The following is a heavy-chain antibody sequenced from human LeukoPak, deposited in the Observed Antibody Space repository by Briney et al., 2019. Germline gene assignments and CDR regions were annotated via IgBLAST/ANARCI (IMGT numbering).Heavy chain of an antibody. Sequence: PSETLSLTCTVSGGSISSYYWSWIRQPPGKGLEWIGYIYYSGSTNYNPSLKSRVTISVDTSKNQFSLKLSSVTAADTAVYYCARVLTGDSSSWRSDWYFDLWGRGTLVTVSS. CDR2: IYYSGST. D-gene: IGHD6-13*01. CDR3: ARVLTGDSSSWRSDWYFDL. J-gene: IGHJ2*01. V-gene: IGHV4-59*01. CDR1: GGSISSYY.